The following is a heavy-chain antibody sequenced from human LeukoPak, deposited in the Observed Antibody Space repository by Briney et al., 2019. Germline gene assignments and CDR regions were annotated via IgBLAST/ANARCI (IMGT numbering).Heavy chain of an antibody. CDR2: IKQDGSEK. V-gene: IGHV3-7*01. Sequence: GGSLRLSCAASGFTFSSYWMSWVRQAPGKGLEWVANIKQDGSEKYYVDSVKGRFTISRDNAKNSLYLQMNSLRAEDTAVYYCATETNGRHYDYWGQGTLLTVSS. CDR1: GFTFSSYW. D-gene: IGHD1-14*01. J-gene: IGHJ4*02. CDR3: ATETNGRHYDY.